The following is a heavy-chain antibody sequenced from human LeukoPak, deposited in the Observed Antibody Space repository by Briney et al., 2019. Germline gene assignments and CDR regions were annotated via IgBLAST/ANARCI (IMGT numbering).Heavy chain of an antibody. V-gene: IGHV3-23*01. CDR2: ISGSGGST. CDR1: GFTFSSYA. D-gene: IGHD3-22*01. CDR3: AKDWGYDSSGYHPY. Sequence: GGSLRLSCAASGFTFSSYAMSWVRQAPGKGLEWVSAISGSGGSTYYADSVKGRFTISRDDSKNTLYLQMNSLRAEDTAVYYCAKDWGYDSSGYHPYWGQGTLVTVSS. J-gene: IGHJ4*02.